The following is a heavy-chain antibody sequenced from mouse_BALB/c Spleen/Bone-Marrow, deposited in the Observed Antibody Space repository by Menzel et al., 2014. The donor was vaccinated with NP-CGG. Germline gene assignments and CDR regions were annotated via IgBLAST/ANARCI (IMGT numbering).Heavy chain of an antibody. CDR3: AAYYRGSSYGFAY. J-gene: IGHJ3*01. V-gene: IGHV14-3*02. D-gene: IGHD1-1*01. Sequence: VQLQQSGAELVKPGASVKLSCTASGFNIKDTYMHWVKQRPEQGLEWIGRIDPANGNTKYDPKFQGKATITADTSSNTAYLQLSSLTSEDTAVYYCAAYYRGSSYGFAYWGQGTLVTVSA. CDR1: GFNIKDTY. CDR2: IDPANGNT.